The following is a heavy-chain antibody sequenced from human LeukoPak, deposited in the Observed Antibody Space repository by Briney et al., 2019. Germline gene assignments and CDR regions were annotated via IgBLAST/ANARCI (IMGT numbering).Heavy chain of an antibody. D-gene: IGHD1-26*01. V-gene: IGHV3-74*01. CDR1: GITFSSHW. Sequence: PGGSLRLSCAASGITFSSHWMHWVRQPPGKGLVWVSRINTDGSSTSYADSVKGRFTISRDTAKNSLYLQMNSLRDEDTAVYYCARGGGSYAYFDYWGQGTLVTVSS. CDR3: ARGGGSYAYFDY. J-gene: IGHJ4*02. CDR2: INTDGSST.